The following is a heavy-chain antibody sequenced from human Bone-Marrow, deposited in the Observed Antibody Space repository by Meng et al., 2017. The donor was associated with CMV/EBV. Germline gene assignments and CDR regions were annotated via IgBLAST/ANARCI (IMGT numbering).Heavy chain of an antibody. D-gene: IGHD3-16*01. CDR2: IYYSGST. Sequence: SETLSLTCTVSGGSVSSGSYYWSWIRQPPGKGLEWIGYIYYSGSTNYNPSLKSRVTISVDTSKNQFSLKLSSGTAADTAVYYCARGPMGGSFDPCGQATLATVSS. J-gene: IGHJ5*02. CDR3: ARGPMGGSFDP. V-gene: IGHV4-61*01. CDR1: GGSVSSGSYY.